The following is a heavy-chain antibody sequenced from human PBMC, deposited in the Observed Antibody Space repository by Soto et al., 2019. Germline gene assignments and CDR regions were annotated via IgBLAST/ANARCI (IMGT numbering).Heavy chain of an antibody. V-gene: IGHV4-39*01. J-gene: IGHJ5*01. CDR2: IYYSGTT. D-gene: IGHD2-2*01. Sequence: SETLSLTCTVSGGSISSSSYYWGRIRHPPRNGLAWIGRIYYSGTTYYNPSLKLRVTISVDTPKNQFSLKLSSVTYLAPALYYCARSIRLGYCSSTSCYGWFDSWGQGNMGTVSS. CDR1: GGSISSSSYY. CDR3: ARSIRLGYCSSTSCYGWFDS.